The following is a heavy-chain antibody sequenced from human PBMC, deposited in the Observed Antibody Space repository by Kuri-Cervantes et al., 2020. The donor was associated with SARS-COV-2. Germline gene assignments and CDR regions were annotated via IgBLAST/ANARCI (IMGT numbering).Heavy chain of an antibody. Sequence: GGSLRLSCAASGFTFSSYGMHWVRQAPGKGLEWVAVIWYDGSNKYYADSVKGRFTISRDNAKNSLYPQMNSLRAEDTAVYYCARDIHGAIFGVVIIDYYGMDVWGQGTTVTVSS. CDR3: ARDIHGAIFGVVIIDYYGMDV. D-gene: IGHD3-3*01. J-gene: IGHJ6*02. CDR2: IWYDGSNK. V-gene: IGHV3-33*01. CDR1: GFTFSSYG.